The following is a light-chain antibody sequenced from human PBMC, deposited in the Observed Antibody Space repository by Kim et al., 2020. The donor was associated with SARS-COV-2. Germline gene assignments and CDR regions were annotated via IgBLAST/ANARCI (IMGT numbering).Light chain of an antibody. V-gene: IGKV3-20*01. CDR3: QQYSSSPAT. Sequence: SPGERATLSGRASQSVSSNSLAWYQQKPGQAPRLLIYGASSRATGIPDRFSGSGSGTDFTLTITRLEPEDFAVYYCQQYSSSPATFGQGTKVDIK. J-gene: IGKJ1*01. CDR2: GAS. CDR1: QSVSSNS.